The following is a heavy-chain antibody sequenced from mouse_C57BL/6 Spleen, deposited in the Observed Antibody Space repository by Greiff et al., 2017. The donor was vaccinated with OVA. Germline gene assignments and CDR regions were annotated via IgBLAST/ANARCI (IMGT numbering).Heavy chain of an antibody. CDR1: GYAFSSYW. CDR2: IYPGDGDT. CDR3: ARGYYSNYFDY. D-gene: IGHD2-5*01. J-gene: IGHJ2*01. Sequence: VQLQESGAELVKPGASVKISCKASGYAFSSYWMNWVKQRPGKGLEWIGQIYPGDGDTNYNGKFKGKATLTADKSSSTAYMQLSSLTSEDSAVYFCARGYYSNYFDYWGQGTTLTVSS. V-gene: IGHV1-80*01.